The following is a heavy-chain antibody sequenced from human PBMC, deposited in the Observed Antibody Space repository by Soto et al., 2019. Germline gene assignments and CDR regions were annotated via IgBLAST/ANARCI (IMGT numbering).Heavy chain of an antibody. Sequence: GGSLRLSCAASGFTFSSYSMNWVRQAPGKGLEWVSYISSSSSTIYYADSVKGRFTISRDNAKNSLYLQMNSLRDEDTAVYYCAREAYYDFWSGFDSYYGMDVWGQGTTVTVSS. CDR2: ISSSSSTI. CDR1: GFTFSSYS. J-gene: IGHJ6*02. CDR3: AREAYYDFWSGFDSYYGMDV. D-gene: IGHD3-3*01. V-gene: IGHV3-48*02.